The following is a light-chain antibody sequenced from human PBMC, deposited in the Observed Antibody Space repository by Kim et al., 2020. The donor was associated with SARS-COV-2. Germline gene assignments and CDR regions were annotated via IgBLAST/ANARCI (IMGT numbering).Light chain of an antibody. CDR3: SSYSSGNTYVI. Sequence: QSALTQPASVSGSPGQSITISCTGSSRDVGGYSYVSWYQRHPGTAPRLMIYDVRQRPSGISNRFSGSKSGNTASLTISGLQAEDEADYYCSSYSSGNTYVIFGGGTRLTVL. J-gene: IGLJ2*01. V-gene: IGLV2-14*03. CDR2: DVR. CDR1: SRDVGGYSY.